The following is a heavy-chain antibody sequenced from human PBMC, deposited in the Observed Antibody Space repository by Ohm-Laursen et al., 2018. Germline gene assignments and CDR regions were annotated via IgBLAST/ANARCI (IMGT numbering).Heavy chain of an antibody. J-gene: IGHJ4*02. D-gene: IGHD3-10*01. CDR3: ARDRVWFGEF. V-gene: IGHV4-4*07. CDR2: IYTSGST. CDR1: SVSISSYY. Sequence: SDTLSLTCTVSSVSISSYYWSWIRQPAGKGLEWIGRIYTSGSTNYNPSLKSRVTMSVDTSKNQFSLKLSSVTAADTAVYYCARDRVWFGEFWDQGTLVTASS.